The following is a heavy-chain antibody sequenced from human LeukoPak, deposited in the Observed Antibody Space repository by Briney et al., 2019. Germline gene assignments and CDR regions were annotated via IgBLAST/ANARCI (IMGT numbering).Heavy chain of an antibody. V-gene: IGHV3-21*01. CDR1: GFTFSSYS. J-gene: IGHJ4*02. Sequence: TGGSLRLSCAASGFTFSSYSMNWVRQAPGKGLEWVSSISSSSSYIYYADSVKGRFTISRDNAKNSLYLQMNSLRAEDTAVYYCARAGVGYCSSTSCYEVYYFDYWGQGTLVTVSS. CDR2: ISSSSSYI. D-gene: IGHD2-2*01. CDR3: ARAGVGYCSSTSCYEVYYFDY.